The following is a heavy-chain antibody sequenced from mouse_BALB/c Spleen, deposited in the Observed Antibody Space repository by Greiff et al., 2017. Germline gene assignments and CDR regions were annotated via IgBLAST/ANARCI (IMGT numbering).Heavy chain of an antibody. Sequence: QVQLQQSGAELVRPGSSVKISCKASGYAFSSYWMNWVKQRPGQGLEWIGQIYPGDGDTNYNGKFKVKATLTADKSSSTAYMQLSSLTSEDSAVYFCARGRGNPHWGQGTLVTVSA. J-gene: IGHJ3*01. V-gene: IGHV1-80*01. CDR1: GYAFSSYW. CDR2: IYPGDGDT. D-gene: IGHD2-1*01. CDR3: ARGRGNPH.